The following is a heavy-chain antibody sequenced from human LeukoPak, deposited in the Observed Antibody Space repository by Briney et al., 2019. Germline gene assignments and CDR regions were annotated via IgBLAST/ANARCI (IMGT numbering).Heavy chain of an antibody. J-gene: IGHJ6*03. CDR2: IKQDGSEK. D-gene: IGHD3-3*01. V-gene: IGHV3-7*01. CDR3: ARAMGTSYGFWSGSYTVSYYYYMDV. CDR1: GFPFSSYS. Sequence: QTGGSLRLSCAASGFPFSSYSMNWVRQAPGKGLEWVANIKQDGSEKHDVESVKGRFSISSDNTKNSLYVQMNRLRAEDTAVYYCARAMGTSYGFWSGSYTVSYYYYMDVWGKGTTVAAS.